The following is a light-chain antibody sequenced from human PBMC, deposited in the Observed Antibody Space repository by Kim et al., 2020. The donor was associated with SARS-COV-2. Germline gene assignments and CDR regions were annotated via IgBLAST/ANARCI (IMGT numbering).Light chain of an antibody. V-gene: IGKV3-15*01. Sequence: DIMMAQSPATLSVSPGGRATLSCRASRSISSNLAWYQQKPGQAPRLLFYDASTRATGVPVRFSGSGSGTEFTLTISSLQSDDSAVYYCQQYHNWRTFGQGTKVDIK. J-gene: IGKJ1*01. CDR1: RSISSN. CDR2: DAS. CDR3: QQYHNWRT.